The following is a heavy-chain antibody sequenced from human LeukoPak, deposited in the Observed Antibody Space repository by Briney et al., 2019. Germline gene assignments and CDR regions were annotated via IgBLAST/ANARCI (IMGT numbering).Heavy chain of an antibody. CDR2: IGFDGTNQ. CDR3: ASPVSTWAFDY. Sequence: GGSLRLSCTASGFNFNSFGMHWVRQAPGKGLEWVAVIGFDGTNQYYIDSVKGRFTISRDNAKNTLYLQMNSLRAEDTAVYYCASPVSTWAFDYWGQGTLVTVSS. V-gene: IGHV3-33*03. J-gene: IGHJ4*02. CDR1: GFNFNSFG. D-gene: IGHD3-3*02.